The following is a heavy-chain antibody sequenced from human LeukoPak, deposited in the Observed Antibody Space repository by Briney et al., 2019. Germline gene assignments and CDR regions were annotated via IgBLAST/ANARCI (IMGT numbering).Heavy chain of an antibody. V-gene: IGHV3-7*04. J-gene: IGHJ5*02. D-gene: IGHD2-21*01. CDR1: GFTFSSNW. Sequence: GGSLRLSCAASGFTFSSNWMSWVRQAPGKGLEWVANIKGDGSKENYEDSVKGRFTISRDNAKNSLYLQMSSLRAEDTAVYYCARAYSWGQGTRVTVSS. CDR2: IKGDGSKE. CDR3: ARAYS.